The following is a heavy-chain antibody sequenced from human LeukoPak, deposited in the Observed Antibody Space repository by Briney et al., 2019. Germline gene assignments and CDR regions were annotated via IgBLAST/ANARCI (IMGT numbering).Heavy chain of an antibody. CDR2: INHSGST. CDR1: GGSFSGYY. D-gene: IGHD6-13*01. CDR3: ATQPAGPASWFDP. J-gene: IGHJ5*02. Sequence: SETLSLTCAVYGGSFSGYYWSWIRQPPGKGLEWIGEINHSGSTNYNPSLKSRVTISVDTSKNQFSLRLSSVTAGDTAVYYCATQPAGPASWFDPWGQGTLVTVSP. V-gene: IGHV4-34*01.